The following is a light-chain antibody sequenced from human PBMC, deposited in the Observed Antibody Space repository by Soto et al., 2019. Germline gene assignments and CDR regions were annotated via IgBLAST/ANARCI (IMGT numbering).Light chain of an antibody. CDR1: QGISSY. Sequence: DIQLTQSPSSLSASVGDRVTITCPVSQGISSYLNWYRQKPGKVPKLLIYSASNLQSGVPSRFSGSGSGTDFTLTISSLQPEDVATYYADLTFGPGTKVDIK. J-gene: IGKJ3*01. CDR3: DLT. V-gene: IGKV1-27*01. CDR2: SAS.